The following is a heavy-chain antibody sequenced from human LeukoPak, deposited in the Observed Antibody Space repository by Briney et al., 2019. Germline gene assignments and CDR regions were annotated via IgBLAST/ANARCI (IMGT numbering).Heavy chain of an antibody. D-gene: IGHD1/OR15-1a*01. CDR2: INHSGST. Sequence: SETLSLTCAVYGGPFSGYYWSWIRQPPGKGLEWIGEINHSGSTNYNPSLKSRVTISVDTSKNQFSLKLSSVTAADTAVYYCARGPPRTAYYYYGMDVWGQGTTVTVSS. CDR3: ARGPPRTAYYYYGMDV. J-gene: IGHJ6*02. CDR1: GGPFSGYY. V-gene: IGHV4-34*01.